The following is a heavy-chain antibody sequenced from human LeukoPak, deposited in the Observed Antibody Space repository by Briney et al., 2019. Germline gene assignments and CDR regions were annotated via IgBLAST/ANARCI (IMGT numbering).Heavy chain of an antibody. CDR2: INAGNGNT. J-gene: IGHJ4*02. Sequence: ASVKVSCKASGYTFTTYAIHWVRQAPGQRLEWMGWINAGNGNTKYSQKFQARVTITRDTSASTAYMELSSLRSEDTAVYYCARDPIGSRWPYYFDYWGQGTLVTVPS. CDR1: GYTFTTYA. V-gene: IGHV1-3*01. CDR3: ARDPIGSRWPYYFDY. D-gene: IGHD6-13*01.